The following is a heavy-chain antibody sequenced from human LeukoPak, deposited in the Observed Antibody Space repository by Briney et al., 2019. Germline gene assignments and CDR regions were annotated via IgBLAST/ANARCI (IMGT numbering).Heavy chain of an antibody. CDR1: GFTFSSYA. J-gene: IGHJ4*02. Sequence: GGSLRLSCAASGFTFSSYAMHWVRQAPGKGLEWVAVISYDGSNKYYADSVKGRFTISRDNSKNTLYLQMNSLRAEDTAVYYCANAGRIAVAGVENYFDYWGQGTLVTVSS. D-gene: IGHD6-19*01. CDR3: ANAGRIAVAGVENYFDY. CDR2: ISYDGSNK. V-gene: IGHV3-30*04.